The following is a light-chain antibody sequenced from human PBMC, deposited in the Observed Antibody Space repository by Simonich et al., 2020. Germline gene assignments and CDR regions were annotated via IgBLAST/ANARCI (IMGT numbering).Light chain of an antibody. CDR1: TGAVTSGNY. V-gene: IGLV7-43*01. Sequence: QTVVTQEPSLTVSPGGTVTLTCASSTGAVTSGNYPNWFQQKPGQAPRALIYSTSNKPACTPALCSGSLLGGKAALTLSGVQPEDEAEYYCLLYYGGAWVFGGGTKLTVL. CDR2: STS. CDR3: LLYYGGAWV. J-gene: IGLJ3*02.